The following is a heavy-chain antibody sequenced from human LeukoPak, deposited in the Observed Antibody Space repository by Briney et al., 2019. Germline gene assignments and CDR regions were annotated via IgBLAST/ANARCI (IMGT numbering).Heavy chain of an antibody. CDR2: ISSSGSTI. CDR3: AREITIFGVVIDTYYYYGMDV. Sequence: GGSLRLSCAASGFTFSSYEMNWVRQAPGKGLEWVSYISSSGSTIYYADSVKGRFTISRDNAKNSLYLQMNSLRAEDTAAYYCAREITIFGVVIDTYYYYGMDVWGQGTTVTVSS. D-gene: IGHD3-3*01. V-gene: IGHV3-48*03. CDR1: GFTFSSYE. J-gene: IGHJ6*02.